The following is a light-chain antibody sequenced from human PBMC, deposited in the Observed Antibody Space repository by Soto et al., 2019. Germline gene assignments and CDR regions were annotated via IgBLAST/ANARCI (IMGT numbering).Light chain of an antibody. J-gene: IGKJ2*01. V-gene: IGKV1-16*01. CDR3: LQYNSYPQT. CDR2: ATS. CDR1: QGVGKY. Sequence: DIQMTQSPSSLSASVGDRVTITCRASQGVGKYLAWFQQRPGQAPKSLIYATSTLQTAGPSRFSGSGSVTDFTLTISSLQPEDVATYYCLQYNSYPQTFGQGTKLEIK.